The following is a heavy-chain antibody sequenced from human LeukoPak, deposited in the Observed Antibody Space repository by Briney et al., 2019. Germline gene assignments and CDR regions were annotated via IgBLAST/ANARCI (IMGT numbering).Heavy chain of an antibody. Sequence: SETLSLTCTVSGGSISSRNYYWAWIRQPPGKGLEWIGSIYYSGSTYYNPSLKSRVTISVDTSKNQFSLKLSSVTAADTAVYYCASSGDPLVYYFDYWGQGTLVTVSS. D-gene: IGHD7-27*01. V-gene: IGHV4-39*01. J-gene: IGHJ4*02. CDR1: GGSISSRNYY. CDR3: ASSGDPLVYYFDY. CDR2: IYYSGST.